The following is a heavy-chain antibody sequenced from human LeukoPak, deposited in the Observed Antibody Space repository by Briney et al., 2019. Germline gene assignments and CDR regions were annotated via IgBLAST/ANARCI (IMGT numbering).Heavy chain of an antibody. J-gene: IGHJ4*02. D-gene: IGHD3-10*01. CDR2: IYYSGST. CDR1: GGSISSGDYY. Sequence: SETLSLTCTVSGGSISSGDYYWSWIRQPPGKGLEWIGYIYYSGSTYYNPSLKSRVTISVDTSKNQFSLKLSSVTAADTAVYYCARGILWFGELPYFDYWGQGTLVTVSS. CDR3: ARGILWFGELPYFDY. V-gene: IGHV4-30-4*01.